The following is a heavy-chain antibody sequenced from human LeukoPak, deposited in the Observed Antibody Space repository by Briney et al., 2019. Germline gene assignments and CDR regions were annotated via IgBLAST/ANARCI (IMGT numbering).Heavy chain of an antibody. CDR3: ARGLGDCSSTSCYASYYYYGMDV. D-gene: IGHD2-2*01. CDR1: GGTFSSYA. CDR2: IIPILGIA. J-gene: IGHJ6*02. Sequence: SVKVSCKASGGTFSSYAISWVRQAPGQGLEWMGRIIPILGIANYAQKLQGRVTITADKSTSTAYMELSSLRSEDTAVYYCARGLGDCSSTSCYASYYYYGMDVWGQGTTVTVSS. V-gene: IGHV1-69*04.